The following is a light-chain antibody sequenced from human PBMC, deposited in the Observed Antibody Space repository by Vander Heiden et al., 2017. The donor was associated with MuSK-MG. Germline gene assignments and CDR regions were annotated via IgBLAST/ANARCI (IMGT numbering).Light chain of an antibody. CDR1: QSISSW. V-gene: IGKV1-5*03. CDR2: KAS. J-gene: IGKJ1*01. CDR3: QQYNSYSPAT. Sequence: DIQMTQSPSTLSASVGDRVTTTCRASQSISSWLAWYQQKPGKAPKLLIYKASSLESGVPSRFSGSGSGTEFTLTISSLQPDDFATYYCQQYNSYSPATFGQGTKVEIK.